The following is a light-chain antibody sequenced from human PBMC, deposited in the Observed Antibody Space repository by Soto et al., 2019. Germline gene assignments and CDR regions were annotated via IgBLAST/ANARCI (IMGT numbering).Light chain of an antibody. J-gene: IGKJ1*01. CDR3: QQYYSTPQT. CDR1: QSLLYSSNNKNY. Sequence: DIVMTQSPDSLAVSLGERATINCKSSQSLLYSSNNKNYLVWYQQKPGQPPKLLISWASTRESRVPDRFSGSGSGTDFTLTISSLQAEDVAVYYCQQYYSTPQTFGQGTKVEIK. V-gene: IGKV4-1*01. CDR2: WAS.